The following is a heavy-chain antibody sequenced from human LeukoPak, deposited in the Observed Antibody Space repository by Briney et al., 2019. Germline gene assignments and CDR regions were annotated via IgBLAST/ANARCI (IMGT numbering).Heavy chain of an antibody. J-gene: IGHJ4*02. V-gene: IGHV4-30-4*08. D-gene: IGHD3-22*01. CDR1: GFTFSSYA. Sequence: LRLSCAASGFTFSSYAMSWVHQPPGKGLEWIGYIYYSGSTYYNPSLKSRVTISVDTSKNQFSLKLSSVTAADTAVYYCARGAITMIVGFWGQGTLVTVSS. CDR2: IYYSGST. CDR3: ARGAITMIVGF.